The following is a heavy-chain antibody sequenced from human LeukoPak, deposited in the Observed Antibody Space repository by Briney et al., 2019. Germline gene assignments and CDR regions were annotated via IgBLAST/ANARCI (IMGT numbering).Heavy chain of an antibody. J-gene: IGHJ4*02. Sequence: GGSLRLSCVASGFSTYSNYMSWVRQPPGKGLEWVSVVYSGGSTNHAESVRGRFIVSRDLSRNTIYLQMNDLRPEDTAVYYCARDLGWDNITSSHFWGQGVLVTVSS. CDR1: GFSTYSNY. CDR3: ARDLGWDNITSSHF. CDR2: VYSGGST. D-gene: IGHD1-26*01. V-gene: IGHV3-66*02.